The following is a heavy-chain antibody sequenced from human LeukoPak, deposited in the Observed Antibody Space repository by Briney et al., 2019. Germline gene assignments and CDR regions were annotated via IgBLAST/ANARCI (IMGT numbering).Heavy chain of an antibody. V-gene: IGHV1-2*04. J-gene: IGHJ4*02. CDR1: GYTFTSYA. CDR2: INPNSGGT. Sequence: ASVRVSCKASGYTFTSYAMNWVRQAPGQGLEWMGWINPNSGGTNYAQKFQGWVTMTRDTSISTAYMELSRLRSDDTAVYYCAREEYGDRFDYWGQGTLVTVSS. D-gene: IGHD4-17*01. CDR3: AREEYGDRFDY.